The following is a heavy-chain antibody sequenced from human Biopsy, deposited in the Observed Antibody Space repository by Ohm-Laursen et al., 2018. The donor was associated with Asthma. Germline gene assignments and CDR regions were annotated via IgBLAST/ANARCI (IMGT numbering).Heavy chain of an antibody. CDR3: ARQMNYDFWRSPLDI. V-gene: IGHV3-66*04. CDR1: GFTVTTHY. CDR2: IYSGGST. Sequence: SLRLSCAATGFTVTTHYMSWVRQAPGKGLEWVSVIYSGGSTYYADSVKGRFTVSRDNAKSSLYLQMNSLRDEDTAVYYCARQMNYDFWRSPLDIWGLGTMVIVSS. J-gene: IGHJ3*02. D-gene: IGHD3-3*01.